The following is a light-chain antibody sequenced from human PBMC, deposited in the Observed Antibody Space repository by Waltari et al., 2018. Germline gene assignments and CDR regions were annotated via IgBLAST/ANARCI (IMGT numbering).Light chain of an antibody. J-gene: IGKJ2*01. CDR2: SAS. Sequence: DIQMTQSPSSVSASVGDRVTITCRASQGISNWLAWYQQKPGKAPNLLVYSASNLQSGVPSRFSGSGSGTDFTLTISSLQPEDFATYYCQQTYSTPTFGQGTKLEIK. V-gene: IGKV1-12*01. CDR3: QQTYSTPT. CDR1: QGISNW.